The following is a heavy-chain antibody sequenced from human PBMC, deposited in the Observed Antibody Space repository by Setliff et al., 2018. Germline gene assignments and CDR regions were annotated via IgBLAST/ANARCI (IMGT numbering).Heavy chain of an antibody. CDR2: ISVHTGNT. CDR1: GYTFSDYG. CDR3: SRLVRFCTRTSRQRLSGGEF. J-gene: IGHJ4*02. D-gene: IGHD2-8*01. V-gene: IGHV1-18*04. Sequence: VASVKVSCKTSGYTFSDYGIAWVRQAPGQGLEWMGWISVHTGNTFYSPKFHGRVTLTTDTSTSTAYMELRSLGSDDTAVYYCSRLVRFCTRTSRQRLSGGEFWGQGTLVTVSS.